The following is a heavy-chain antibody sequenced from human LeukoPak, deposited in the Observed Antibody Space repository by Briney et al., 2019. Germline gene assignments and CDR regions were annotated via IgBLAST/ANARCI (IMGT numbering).Heavy chain of an antibody. CDR2: MNPNSGNT. J-gene: IGHJ3*02. V-gene: IGHV1-8*03. CDR1: GYTFTGYY. CDR3: ASPYSGSYYAFDI. Sequence: ASVKVSCKASGYTFTGYYMHWVRQATGQGLEWMGWMNPNSGNTGYAQKFQGRVTITRNTSISTAYMELSSPRSEDTAVYCCASPYSGSYYAFDIWGQGTMVTVSS. D-gene: IGHD1-26*01.